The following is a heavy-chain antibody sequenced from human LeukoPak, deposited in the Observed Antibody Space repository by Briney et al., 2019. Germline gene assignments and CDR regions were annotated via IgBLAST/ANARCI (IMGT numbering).Heavy chain of an antibody. CDR2: ISSSSSYI. D-gene: IGHD3-10*02. V-gene: IGHV3-21*01. Sequence: PGGSLRLSCAASGFTFSSYSMNWVRQAPGKGLEWVSPISSSSSYIYYADSVKGRFTISRDNAKNSLYLQMNSLRAEDTAVYYCARPLKYVGDLGGFDYWGQGTLVTVSS. J-gene: IGHJ4*02. CDR1: GFTFSSYS. CDR3: ARPLKYVGDLGGFDY.